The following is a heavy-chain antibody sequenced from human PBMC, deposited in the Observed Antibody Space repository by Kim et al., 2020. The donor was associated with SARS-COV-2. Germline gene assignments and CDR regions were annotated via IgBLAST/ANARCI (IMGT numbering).Heavy chain of an antibody. CDR2: INPNSGGT. J-gene: IGHJ4*02. Sequence: ASVKVSCKASGYTFTGYYMHWVRQAPGQGLEWMGRINPNSGGTNYAQKFQGRVTMTRDTSISTAYMELSRLRSDDTAVYYCARVSRSGGSCYDYWGQGTLVTVSS. CDR3: ARVSRSGGSCYDY. CDR1: GYTFTGYY. D-gene: IGHD2-15*01. V-gene: IGHV1-2*06.